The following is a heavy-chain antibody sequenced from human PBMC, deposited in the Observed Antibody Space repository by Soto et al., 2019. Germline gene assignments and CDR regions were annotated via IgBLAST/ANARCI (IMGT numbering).Heavy chain of an antibody. Sequence: SGPTLVNPTQTLTLSCTFSGFSLSTSGVGVGWIRQPPGKALEWLALIYWNDDKRYSPSLKSRLTITKDTSKNQVVLTMTNMDPVDTATYYCAHRRNRVAGALDACDIWGQGTIVTVSS. CDR2: IYWNDDK. D-gene: IGHD6-19*01. J-gene: IGHJ3*02. CDR3: AHRRNRVAGALDACDI. CDR1: GFSLSTSGVG. V-gene: IGHV2-5*01.